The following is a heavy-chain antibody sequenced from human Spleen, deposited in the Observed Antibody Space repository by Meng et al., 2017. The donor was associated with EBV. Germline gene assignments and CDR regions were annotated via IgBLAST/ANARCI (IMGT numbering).Heavy chain of an antibody. CDR2: TNEDGRIT. CDR1: GFRFSRYW. J-gene: IGHJ4*02. CDR3: SRDLAGSDDD. Sequence: QMVESXXXXVXXGGSLRLSCVGSGFRFSRYWMHWVRQAPGKGLVWVSRTNEDGRITDYADSVKGRFTISRDNTRNILYLQMDSLRAEDTALYFCSRDLAGSDDDWGQGTLVTVSS. V-gene: IGHV3-74*01. D-gene: IGHD6-25*01.